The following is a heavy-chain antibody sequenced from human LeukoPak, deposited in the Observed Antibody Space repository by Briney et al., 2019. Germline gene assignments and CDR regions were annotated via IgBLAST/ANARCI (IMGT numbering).Heavy chain of an antibody. Sequence: ASVKVSCKASGYTFTSYAMHWVRQAPGQGLEWMGWINPNSGGTNYAQKFQGRVTMTRDTSISTAYMELSRLRSDDTAVYYCARQSYYDSIWFDPWGQGTLVTVSS. CDR3: ARQSYYDSIWFDP. CDR2: INPNSGGT. J-gene: IGHJ5*02. CDR1: GYTFTSYA. V-gene: IGHV1-2*02. D-gene: IGHD3-22*01.